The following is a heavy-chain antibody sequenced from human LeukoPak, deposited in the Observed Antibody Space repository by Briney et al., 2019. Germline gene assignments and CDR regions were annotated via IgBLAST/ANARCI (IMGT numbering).Heavy chain of an antibody. CDR1: GASISSGWW. D-gene: IGHD6-19*01. V-gene: IGHV4-4*02. J-gene: IGHJ6*02. Sequence: SGTLSLTCAVSGASISSGWWWSWVRQPPGKGLEWIGEIHHSGSTNYNPSLKSRATISVDTSKNQFSLKLSSVTAADTAVYYCARDGPSGWSPYYYYGMDVWGQGTTVTVSS. CDR2: IHHSGST. CDR3: ARDGPSGWSPYYYYGMDV.